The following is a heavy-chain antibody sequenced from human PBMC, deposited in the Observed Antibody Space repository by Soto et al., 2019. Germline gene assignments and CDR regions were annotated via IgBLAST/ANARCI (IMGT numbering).Heavy chain of an antibody. J-gene: IGHJ4*02. D-gene: IGHD5-12*01. Sequence: GGSLRLSCTASGFPFSHYAMNWVRQGPGTRLEWVADISGSGDSARYADSVRGRFTISRDNSRNTLYLQLNTLRAEDTALYYCAKGYYSGYDLAYFDYWGQGTLVTVSS. CDR3: AKGYYSGYDLAYFDY. V-gene: IGHV3-23*01. CDR2: ISGSGDSA. CDR1: GFPFSHYA.